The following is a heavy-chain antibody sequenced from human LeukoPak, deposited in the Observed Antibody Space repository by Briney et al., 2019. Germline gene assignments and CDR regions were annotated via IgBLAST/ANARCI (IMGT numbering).Heavy chain of an antibody. CDR3: ARGLGYCSGGSCSRHFSYYYYGMDV. Sequence: ASVKVPCKASGYTFTSYGISWVRQAPGQGLEWMGWISAYNGNTNYAQKLQGRVTMTTDTSTSTAYMELRSLRSDDTAVYYCARGLGYCSGGSCSRHFSYYYYGMDVWGQGTTVTVSS. CDR1: GYTFTSYG. V-gene: IGHV1-18*01. D-gene: IGHD2-15*01. J-gene: IGHJ6*02. CDR2: ISAYNGNT.